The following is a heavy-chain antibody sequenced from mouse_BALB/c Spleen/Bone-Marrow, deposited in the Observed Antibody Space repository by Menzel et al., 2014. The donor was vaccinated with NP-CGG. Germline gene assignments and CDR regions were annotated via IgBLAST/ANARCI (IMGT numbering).Heavy chain of an antibody. Sequence: EVMLVESGGGLVQPGGSLKLSCAASGFTFSSYGMSWVRQTPDKRLELVATINSNGGSTYYPDSVKGRFTISRDNAKNTLYLQVSSLKSEDTAMYYCAREYYGSSDYWGQGTTLTVSS. CDR3: AREYYGSSDY. CDR1: GFTFSSYG. D-gene: IGHD1-1*01. V-gene: IGHV5-6-3*01. J-gene: IGHJ2*01. CDR2: INSNGGST.